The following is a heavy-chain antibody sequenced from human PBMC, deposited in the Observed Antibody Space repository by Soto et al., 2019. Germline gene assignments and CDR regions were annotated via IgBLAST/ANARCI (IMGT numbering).Heavy chain of an antibody. J-gene: IGHJ4*02. Sequence: QVQLVESGGGVVQPGRSLRLSCAASGFMFSNHGMHWVRQAPGKGLEWVAVIWSDGNNKYYADSVKGRFTISRDNSKNTVYLQMGSLRAEDTAVYYCVRGDNWNDEASDYWGQGTLVTVSS. CDR2: IWSDGNNK. CDR1: GFMFSNHG. CDR3: VRGDNWNDEASDY. V-gene: IGHV3-33*01. D-gene: IGHD1-1*01.